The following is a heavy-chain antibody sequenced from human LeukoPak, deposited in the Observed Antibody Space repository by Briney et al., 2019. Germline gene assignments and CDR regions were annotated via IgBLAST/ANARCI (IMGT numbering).Heavy chain of an antibody. CDR1: GGSISGYY. D-gene: IGHD3-3*01. V-gene: IGHV4-59*01. Sequence: SETLSLTCTVSGGSISGYYWSWIRQPPGKGLEWIGYIYYSGSTNYNPSLKSRVTISVDTSKNQFSLKLSSVTAADTAVYYCAREVPGGLRSLQDAFDIWGQGAMVTVSS. J-gene: IGHJ3*02. CDR2: IYYSGST. CDR3: AREVPGGLRSLQDAFDI.